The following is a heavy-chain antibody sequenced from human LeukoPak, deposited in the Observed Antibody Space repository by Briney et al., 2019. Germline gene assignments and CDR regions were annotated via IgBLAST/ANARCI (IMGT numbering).Heavy chain of an antibody. V-gene: IGHV3-23*01. CDR3: AKDIVVVVAATVGKN. CDR1: GFTFSSYA. J-gene: IGHJ4*02. Sequence: GGSLRLSCAASGFTFSSYAMSWVRQAPGRGPEWVSAISGSGGSTYYADSVKGRFTISRDNSKNTLYLQMNSLRAEDTAVYYCAKDIVVVVAATVGKNWGQGTLVTVSS. CDR2: ISGSGGST. D-gene: IGHD2-15*01.